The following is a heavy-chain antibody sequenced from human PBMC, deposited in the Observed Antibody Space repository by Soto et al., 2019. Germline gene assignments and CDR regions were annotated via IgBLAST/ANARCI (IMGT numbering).Heavy chain of an antibody. D-gene: IGHD3-10*01. CDR2: ISSSSSYI. Sequence: PGGSLRLSCAASGFTFSSYSMNWVRQAPGKGLEWVSSISSSSSYIYYADSVKGRFTISRDNAKNSLYLQMNSLRAEDTAVYYCARDRGGRLRTPKLDYGMDVWGQGTTVTVSS. J-gene: IGHJ6*02. V-gene: IGHV3-21*01. CDR3: ARDRGGRLRTPKLDYGMDV. CDR1: GFTFSSYS.